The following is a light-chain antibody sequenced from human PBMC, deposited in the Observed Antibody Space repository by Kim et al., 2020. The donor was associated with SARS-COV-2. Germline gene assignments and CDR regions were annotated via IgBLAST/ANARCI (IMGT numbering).Light chain of an antibody. CDR3: QQYYSIPFT. CDR2: WAS. Sequence: ATINCQSSQSVLYSSNNKNYLALYQQKPGQPPKLLIYWASTRESGVPDRFSGSGSGTDFTLTISGLQAEDVAVYYCQQYYSIPFTFGPGTKVDIK. J-gene: IGKJ3*01. V-gene: IGKV4-1*01. CDR1: QSVLYSSNNKNY.